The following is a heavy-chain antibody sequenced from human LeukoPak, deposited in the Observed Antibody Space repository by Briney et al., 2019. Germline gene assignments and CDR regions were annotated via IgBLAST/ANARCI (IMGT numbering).Heavy chain of an antibody. CDR1: GGSVSSGSYY. Sequence: SETLSLTCTVSGGSVSSGSYYWSWIRQPAGKGLEWIGRIYTSGSTNYNPSLKSRVTMSVDTSKNQFSLKLSSVTAADTAVYYCARERVGYCSSTSCATHAFDIWGQGTMVTVSS. CDR3: ARERVGYCSSTSCATHAFDI. J-gene: IGHJ3*02. D-gene: IGHD2-2*01. CDR2: IYTSGST. V-gene: IGHV4-61*02.